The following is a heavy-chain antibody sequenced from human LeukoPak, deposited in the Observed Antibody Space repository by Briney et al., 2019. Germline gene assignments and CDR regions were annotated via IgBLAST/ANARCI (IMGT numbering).Heavy chain of an antibody. D-gene: IGHD6-19*01. Sequence: GESLKISCQGSGYSFTSFWINWVRQMPGKGLEWMGRIDPSDSYTKYSPSFQGHVTISADKSISTAYLQWSSLKASDAAMYYCAILAVAGDGYRRDWGQGTLVTVSS. V-gene: IGHV5-10-1*01. J-gene: IGHJ4*02. CDR3: AILAVAGDGYRRD. CDR2: IDPSDSYT. CDR1: GYSFTSFW.